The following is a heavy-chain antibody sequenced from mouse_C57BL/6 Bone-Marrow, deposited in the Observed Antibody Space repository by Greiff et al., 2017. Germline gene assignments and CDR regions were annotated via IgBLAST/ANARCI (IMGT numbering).Heavy chain of an antibody. CDR2: IYPGGGYT. J-gene: IGHJ3*01. CDR1: GYTFTNYW. D-gene: IGHD2-12*01. CDR3: ARYDTPFAY. V-gene: IGHV1-63*01. Sequence: VKLQASGAELVRPGTSVKMSCKASGYTFTNYWIGWAKQRPGHGLEWIGDIYPGGGYTNYNETFKGKATLTADKSSSTTYMQFSSLTSEDSAIYYCARYDTPFAYWGQGTLVTVSA.